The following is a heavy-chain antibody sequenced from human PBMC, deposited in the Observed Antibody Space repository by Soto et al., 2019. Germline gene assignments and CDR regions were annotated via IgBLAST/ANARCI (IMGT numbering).Heavy chain of an antibody. CDR3: ARPYDSTGYHSAFDY. V-gene: IGHV3-11*06. CDR2: ISHTSVST. D-gene: IGHD3-22*01. Sequence: GGSLRLSCAASGFPFSDYYMSWIRQAPGKGLEWVSYISHTSVSTHYADSVKGRFTISRDNAKSSLFLQMNSLRAEDTAVYYCARPYDSTGYHSAFDYWGQGTLVTVSS. J-gene: IGHJ4*02. CDR1: GFPFSDYY.